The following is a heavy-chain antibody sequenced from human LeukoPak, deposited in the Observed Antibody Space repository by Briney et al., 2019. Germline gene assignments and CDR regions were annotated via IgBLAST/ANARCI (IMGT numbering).Heavy chain of an antibody. J-gene: IGHJ4*02. Sequence: PGGSLRLSCAASGFTFSSYGMHWVRQAPGKGLEWVAFIRYDGSNKYYADSVKGRFTISRDNSKNTLYLQMNSLRAEDTAVYYCARGVDILTGLNPSDGERWGQGTLVTVSS. D-gene: IGHD3-9*01. CDR2: IRYDGSNK. CDR1: GFTFSSYG. V-gene: IGHV3-30*02. CDR3: ARGVDILTGLNPSDGER.